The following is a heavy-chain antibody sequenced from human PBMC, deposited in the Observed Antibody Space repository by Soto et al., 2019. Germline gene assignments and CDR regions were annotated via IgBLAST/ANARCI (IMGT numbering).Heavy chain of an antibody. CDR2: ISSSGSTI. J-gene: IGHJ4*01. CDR3: ARGPYDYVWGSDPPQFDY. CDR1: GFTFSDYY. Sequence: GGSLRLSCAASGFTFSDYYMSWIRQAPGKGLEWVSYISSSGSTIYYADSVKGRFTISRDNAKNSLYLQMNSLRAEDTAVYYCARGPYDYVWGSDPPQFDYWAQRTPVLVSS. V-gene: IGHV3-11*01. D-gene: IGHD3-16*01.